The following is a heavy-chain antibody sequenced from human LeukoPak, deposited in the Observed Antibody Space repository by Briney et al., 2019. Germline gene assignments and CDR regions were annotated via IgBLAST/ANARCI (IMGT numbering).Heavy chain of an antibody. CDR1: GFTYSSYW. J-gene: IGHJ4*02. V-gene: IGHV3-74*01. Sequence: GGSLRLSCAASGFTYSSYWMHWVRQAPGKGLVWVSRINSDGSSTSYADSVKGRLTISRDNAKNTLYLQMNSLRDEDTAVYYCAKGGRNVIDYWGQGTLVTVSS. CDR2: INSDGSST. CDR3: AKGGRNVIDY. D-gene: IGHD1-26*01.